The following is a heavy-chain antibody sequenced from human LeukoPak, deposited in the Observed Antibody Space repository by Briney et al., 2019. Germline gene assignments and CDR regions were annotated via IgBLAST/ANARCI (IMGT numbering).Heavy chain of an antibody. Sequence: ASVKVSRKASGYSFTGYSMHWVRRAPGQGLEWMGWINPNSGGTDYAQKFHGRVTMTRDTSISTAYMELSRLTSDDTAVYYCARGGASTGVLYWGQGTLVTVSS. J-gene: IGHJ4*02. CDR2: INPNSGGT. CDR3: ARGGASTGVLY. CDR1: GYSFTGYS. D-gene: IGHD7-27*01. V-gene: IGHV1-2*02.